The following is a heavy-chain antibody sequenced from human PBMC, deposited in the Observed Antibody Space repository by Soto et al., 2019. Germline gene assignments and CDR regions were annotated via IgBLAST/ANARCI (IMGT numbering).Heavy chain of an antibody. J-gene: IGHJ4*02. CDR3: ARDRGGYDIDY. V-gene: IGHV4-31*03. Sequence: TLSLTCTVSGGSISSGGYYWSWIRQHPGKGLEWIGYIYYSGSTYYNPSLKSRVTISVDTSKNQFSLKLSSVTAADTAVYYCARDRGGYDIDYWGQGTLVTVSS. CDR1: GGSISSGGYY. CDR2: IYYSGST. D-gene: IGHD5-12*01.